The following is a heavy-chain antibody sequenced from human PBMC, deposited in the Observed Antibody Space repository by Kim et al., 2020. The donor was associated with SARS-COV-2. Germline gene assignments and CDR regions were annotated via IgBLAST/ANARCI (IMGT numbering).Heavy chain of an antibody. CDR3: ARDTGTGWFDP. V-gene: IGHV4-59*01. J-gene: IGHJ5*02. Sequence: NHPPSLKSRVTISVATSKNQFSLKLSSVTAADTAVYYCARDTGTGWFDPWGQGTLVTVSS. D-gene: IGHD2-8*02.